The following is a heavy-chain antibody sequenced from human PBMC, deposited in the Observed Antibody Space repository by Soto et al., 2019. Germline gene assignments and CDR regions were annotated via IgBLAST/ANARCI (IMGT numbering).Heavy chain of an antibody. CDR1: GDSVSSNSAA. CDR2: TYYRSKWYY. CDR3: ARGLWSGYYSNWFDP. J-gene: IGHJ5*02. V-gene: IGHV6-1*01. Sequence: SEPLSLTCAISGDSVSSNSAAWTWIRQSPSGGLEWLGRTYYRSKWYYDYAISVKSRITINPDTSKNQFSLQLNSVTPEDTAVYYCARGLWSGYYSNWFDPWGQGTLVTVSS. D-gene: IGHD3-3*01.